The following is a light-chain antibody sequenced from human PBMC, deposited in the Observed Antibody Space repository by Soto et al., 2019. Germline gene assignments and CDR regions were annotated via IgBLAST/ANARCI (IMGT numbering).Light chain of an antibody. CDR3: QKYNSATLT. CDR1: QGISNY. Sequence: DVQVTQAPSCLSASVGDRVTITCRASQGISNYLAWYQQKPGKVPKLLIYAASTLQSGVPSRFSGSGSGTDLNLTISRLQTEDVATYDCQKYNSATLTVGGGTKVEIK. V-gene: IGKV1-27*01. CDR2: AAS. J-gene: IGKJ4*01.